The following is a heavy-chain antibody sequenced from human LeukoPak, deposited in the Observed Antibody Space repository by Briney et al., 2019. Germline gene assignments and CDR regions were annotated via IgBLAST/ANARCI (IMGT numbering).Heavy chain of an antibody. Sequence: GASVKVSCKASGYTFTSYYMHWVRQAPGQGLEWMGIINPSGGSTSYAQKFQGRVTMTRDTSTSTVYMELSSLRSEDTAVYYCARGGTRLGIRRLEDYWGQGTLVTVSS. J-gene: IGHJ4*02. CDR2: INPSGGST. CDR1: GYTFTSYY. V-gene: IGHV1-46*01. CDR3: ARGGTRLGIRRLEDY. D-gene: IGHD7-27*01.